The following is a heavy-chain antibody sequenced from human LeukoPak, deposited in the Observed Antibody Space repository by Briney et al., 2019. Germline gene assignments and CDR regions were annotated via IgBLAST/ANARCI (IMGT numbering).Heavy chain of an antibody. CDR3: ARGKSSGDWRGVPWQQLVGRNWFDP. V-gene: IGHV1-46*01. J-gene: IGHJ5*02. CDR2: INPSGGST. CDR1: GYTFTSYY. D-gene: IGHD6-13*01. Sequence: ASVKVSCKASGYTFTSYYMHWVRQAPGQGLEWMGIINPSGGSTSYAQKFQGRVTMTRDTSTGTVYMELSSLRSEDTAVYYCARGKSSGDWRGVPWQQLVGRNWFDPWGQGTLVTVSS.